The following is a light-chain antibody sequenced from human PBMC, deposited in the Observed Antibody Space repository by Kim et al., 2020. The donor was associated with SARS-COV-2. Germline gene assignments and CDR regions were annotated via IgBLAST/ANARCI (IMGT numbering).Light chain of an antibody. CDR3: QQRSRWPLT. Sequence: EVVLTQSPDILSLSPGERATLSCRASQSVSNYLVWYQQRPAQAPRLLIYDVSNRATGIPARFSGSGSGTDFTLTISSLEPEDFGVYYCQQRSRWPLTFGGGTKVDIK. J-gene: IGKJ4*01. CDR1: QSVSNY. V-gene: IGKV3-11*01. CDR2: DVS.